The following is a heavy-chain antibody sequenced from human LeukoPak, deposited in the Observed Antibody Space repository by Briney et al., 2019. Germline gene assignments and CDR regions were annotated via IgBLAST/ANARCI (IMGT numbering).Heavy chain of an antibody. J-gene: IGHJ4*02. CDR2: IFNSGST. D-gene: IGHD2-2*01. CDR3: ALGDCSSTSCYVFDY. Sequence: SETLSLTCTVSGGYISSYYWSWIRQPPGMGLEWIGYIFNSGSTNYNPSLKSRVTISVDTSKNQFSLKLSSVTAADTAVYFCALGDCSSTSCYVFDYWGQGTLVTVSS. V-gene: IGHV4-59*01. CDR1: GGYISSYY.